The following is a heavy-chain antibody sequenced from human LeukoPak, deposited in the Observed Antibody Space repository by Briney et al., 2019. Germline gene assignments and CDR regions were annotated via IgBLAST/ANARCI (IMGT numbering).Heavy chain of an antibody. D-gene: IGHD3-22*01. Sequence: SETLSLTCAVYGGSFSGYYWSWIRQPPGEGLEWIGEINHSGSTNYNPSLKSRVTISVDTSKNQFSLKLSSVTAADTAVYYCARKKYYYDSSGYYPDAFDIWGQGTMVTVSS. J-gene: IGHJ3*02. CDR1: GGSFSGYY. CDR2: INHSGST. V-gene: IGHV4-34*01. CDR3: ARKKYYYDSSGYYPDAFDI.